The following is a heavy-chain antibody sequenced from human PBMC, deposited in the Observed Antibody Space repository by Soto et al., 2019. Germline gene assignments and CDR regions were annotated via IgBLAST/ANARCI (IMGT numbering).Heavy chain of an antibody. CDR3: ARGPCSGGSCYYYYYYGMDV. CDR1: GFTFSSYS. V-gene: IGHV3-21*01. D-gene: IGHD2-15*01. J-gene: IGHJ6*02. Sequence: PGGSLRLSCAASGFTFSSYSMNWVRQAPGKGLEWVSSISSSSSYIYYADSVKGRFTISRDNAKNSLYLQMNSLRAEDTAVYYCARGPCSGGSCYYYYYYGMDVWGQGTTVTVSS. CDR2: ISSSSSYI.